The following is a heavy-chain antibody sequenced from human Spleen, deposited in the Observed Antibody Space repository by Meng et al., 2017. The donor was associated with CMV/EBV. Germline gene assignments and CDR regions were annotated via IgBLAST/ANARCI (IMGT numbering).Heavy chain of an antibody. J-gene: IGHJ4*02. CDR2: INPNSGGT. CDR1: GYTFTDYY. D-gene: IGHD6-13*01. CDR3: ARSHSPHSGSSYFDY. Sequence: ASVKVSCKASGYTFTDYYIHWVRQAPGQGLEWMGWINPNSGGTNYAQKFHDRVTMTRDTSINTAYVELTSLTSDDTALYYCARSHSPHSGSSYFDYWGQGPLVTVSS. V-gene: IGHV1-2*02.